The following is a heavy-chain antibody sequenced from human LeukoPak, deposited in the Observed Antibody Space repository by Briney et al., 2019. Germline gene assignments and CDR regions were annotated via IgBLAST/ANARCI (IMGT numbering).Heavy chain of an antibody. D-gene: IGHD4-17*01. CDR1: GGSFSGYY. Sequence: SETLSLTCAVYGGSFSGYYWSWIRQPPGKGLEWIGYIYYSGSTDYNPSLKSRVTISVDTSKNQFSLKLSSVTAADTAVYYCARVLGDYVAGPAFDIWGQGTMVTVSS. CDR3: ARVLGDYVAGPAFDI. V-gene: IGHV4-59*01. CDR2: IYYSGST. J-gene: IGHJ3*02.